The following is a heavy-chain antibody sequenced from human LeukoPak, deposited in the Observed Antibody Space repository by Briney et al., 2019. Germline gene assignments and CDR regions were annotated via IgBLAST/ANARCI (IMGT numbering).Heavy chain of an antibody. Sequence: ASVKVSCKASGYTLTSYGISWVRQAPGQGLEWMGWINPYNGNTKYPQKFQGRVTMTTDTSTSTAYMELRSLRSDDTAVYYCARGFTHRMYYSQGGDAFDIWGQGTMVTVSS. CDR2: INPYNGNT. CDR1: GYTLTSYG. J-gene: IGHJ3*02. D-gene: IGHD3-10*01. CDR3: ARGFTHRMYYSQGGDAFDI. V-gene: IGHV1-18*01.